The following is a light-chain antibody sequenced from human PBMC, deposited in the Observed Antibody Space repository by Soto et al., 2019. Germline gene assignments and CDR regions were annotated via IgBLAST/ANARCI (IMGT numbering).Light chain of an antibody. CDR1: QTVSSTY. J-gene: IGKJ1*01. Sequence: EIGLTQSPGTLSSSPGEGATLSCWASQTVSSTYLAWYQQKPGRAPSLLIHGASTRAAGIPDRFSASGSGTHFTLTINRLEPEDFAVYDCQQYGSSGTFGQGTKVDIK. CDR2: GAS. CDR3: QQYGSSGT. V-gene: IGKV3-20*01.